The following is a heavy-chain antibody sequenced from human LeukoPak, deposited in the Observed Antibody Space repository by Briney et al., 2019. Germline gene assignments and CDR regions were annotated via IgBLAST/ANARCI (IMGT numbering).Heavy chain of an antibody. CDR2: IWYDGSNK. CDR3: ARAQGYCSSTSCYNFRFYP. Sequence: GRSLRLSCAASGFTFSSYGMHWVRQAPGKGLEWVAVIWYDGSNKYYADSVKGRFTISRDNSKNTLYLQMNSLRAEDTAVYYCARAQGYCSSTSCYNFRFYPWGQGTLVTVSS. V-gene: IGHV3-33*01. J-gene: IGHJ5*02. CDR1: GFTFSSYG. D-gene: IGHD2-2*02.